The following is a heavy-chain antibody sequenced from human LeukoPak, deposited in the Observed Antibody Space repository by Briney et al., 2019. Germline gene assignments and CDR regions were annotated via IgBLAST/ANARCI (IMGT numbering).Heavy chain of an antibody. CDR3: ARGGDTYCGADCYPHDTFDI. V-gene: IGHV4-4*07. Sequence: SSETLSLTCTVSGGSISSFYWSWIRQPAGKGLEWIGRISTSGSTNYSPSLKRRVSMSVDTSKNQFSLKVSSVTAADTAVYYCARGGDTYCGADCYPHDTFDIWGQGTMVSVSS. D-gene: IGHD2-21*02. CDR2: ISTSGST. CDR1: GGSISSFY. J-gene: IGHJ3*02.